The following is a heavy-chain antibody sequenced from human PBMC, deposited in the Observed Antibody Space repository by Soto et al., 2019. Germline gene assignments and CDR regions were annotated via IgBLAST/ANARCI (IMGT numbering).Heavy chain of an antibody. Sequence: SETLSLTWTVSGGSISIGDYDWSWIRQPPGKGREWSGYIYYSGSTYYNPCLKSRVTISVDTSKNQFSLKLSSVTAADTAVYYCARVKKRYYFDYWGQGTMVTVSS. CDR1: GGSISIGDYD. J-gene: IGHJ4*02. CDR3: ARVKKRYYFDY. D-gene: IGHD6-25*01. V-gene: IGHV4-30-4*01. CDR2: IYYSGST.